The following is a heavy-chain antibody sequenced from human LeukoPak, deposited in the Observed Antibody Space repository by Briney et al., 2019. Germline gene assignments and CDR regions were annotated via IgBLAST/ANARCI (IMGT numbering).Heavy chain of an antibody. D-gene: IGHD5-12*01. Sequence: GGSLRLSCAASGFTFSSYSMNWVRQAPGKGLEWVSSISSSSSYIYYADSVKGRFTISRDNAKNSLYLQMNSLRAEDTAVYYCAREVATIDLYYFDYWGQGTLVTVSS. CDR1: GFTFSSYS. CDR2: ISSSSSYI. CDR3: AREVATIDLYYFDY. V-gene: IGHV3-21*01. J-gene: IGHJ4*02.